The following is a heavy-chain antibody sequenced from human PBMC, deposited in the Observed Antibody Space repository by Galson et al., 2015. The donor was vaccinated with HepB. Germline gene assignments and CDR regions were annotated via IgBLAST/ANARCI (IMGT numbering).Heavy chain of an antibody. CDR3: TTDTNTLLSRGVPEQQLPPNYYGMDV. J-gene: IGHJ6*02. V-gene: IGHV3-15*01. CDR2: IKSKTDGGTT. CDR1: GFTFSNAW. D-gene: IGHD6-13*01. Sequence: SLRLSCAASGFTFSNAWMSWVRQAPGKGLEWVGRIKSKTDGGTTDYAAPVKGRFTISRDDSKNTLYLQMNSLKTEDTAVYYCTTDTNTLLSRGVPEQQLPPNYYGMDVWGQGTTVTVSS.